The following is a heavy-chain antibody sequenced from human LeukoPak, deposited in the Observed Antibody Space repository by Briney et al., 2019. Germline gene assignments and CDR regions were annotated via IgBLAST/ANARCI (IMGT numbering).Heavy chain of an antibody. V-gene: IGHV3-48*03. CDR2: ISSSGNTI. J-gene: IGHJ6*03. CDR1: GFSFNSYD. Sequence: PGGSLRLSCVASGFSFNSYDMVWVRQAPGKGLEWVSYISSSGNTIYYADSVKGRFTISRDNAKNSLYLQMNSLRAEDTAVYYCARRNYDILTGYIVYYYMDVWGKGTSVTMSS. CDR3: ARRNYDILTGYIVYYYMDV. D-gene: IGHD3-9*01.